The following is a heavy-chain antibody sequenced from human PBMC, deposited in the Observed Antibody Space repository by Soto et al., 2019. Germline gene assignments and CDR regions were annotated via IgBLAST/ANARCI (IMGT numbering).Heavy chain of an antibody. D-gene: IGHD4-17*01. V-gene: IGHV4-31*03. CDR2: IYYNGNT. CDR1: GVSITSGAYY. J-gene: IGHJ3*01. CDR3: ARARLRAVYAFDF. Sequence: PSETLSLTCTVSGVSITSGAYYWTWVRQHPGKGLEWIGYIYYNGNTYFSPSLKSRLTISIDTSKNQFSLKLSSVTAADTAMYYCARARLRAVYAFDFWGQGTMVTVSS.